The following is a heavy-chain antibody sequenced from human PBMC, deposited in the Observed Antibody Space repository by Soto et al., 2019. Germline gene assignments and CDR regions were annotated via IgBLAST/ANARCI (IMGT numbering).Heavy chain of an antibody. V-gene: IGHV3-23*01. CDR1: GFTFSSYA. Sequence: GGSLRLSCAASGFTFSSYAMSWVRQAPGKGLEWVSAISGSGGSTYYADSVKGRFTISRDNSKNTLYLQMNSLRAEDTAVYYCAKDRRQKGGYSYGYNWFDPWGQGTLVTVSS. CDR3: AKDRRQKGGYSYGYNWFDP. CDR2: ISGSGGST. D-gene: IGHD5-18*01. J-gene: IGHJ5*02.